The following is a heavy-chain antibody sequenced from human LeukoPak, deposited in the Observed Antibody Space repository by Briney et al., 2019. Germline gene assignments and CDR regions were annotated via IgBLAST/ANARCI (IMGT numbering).Heavy chain of an antibody. D-gene: IGHD2-15*01. CDR3: ARFGYCSGGSCYSYRDAFDI. V-gene: IGHV4-59*01. J-gene: IGHJ3*02. CDR2: IYYSGST. Sequence: SETLSLTCTVSGGSISSYCWSWIRQPPGKGLEWIGYIYYSGSTNYNPSLKSRVTISVDTSKNQFSLKLSSVTAADTAVYYCARFGYCSGGSCYSYRDAFDIWGQGTMVTVSS. CDR1: GGSISSYC.